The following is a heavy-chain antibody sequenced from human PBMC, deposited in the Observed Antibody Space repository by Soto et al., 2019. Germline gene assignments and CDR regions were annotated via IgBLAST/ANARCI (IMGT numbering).Heavy chain of an antibody. J-gene: IGHJ5*01. CDR1: GITFSIYS. CDR2: IDSSGDNTI. CDR3: ARIPGYCSGGRCYNWFDS. D-gene: IGHD2-15*01. Sequence: EVQLVESGGGLVQPGGSLRLSCAASGITFSIYSMNWVRQAPGKGLEWISYIDSSGDNTIWHADSVKGRFTISRDNAKNSLYLQMNSLRVEDTAVYYCARIPGYCSGGRCYNWFDSWGQGTLVIVSS. V-gene: IGHV3-48*01.